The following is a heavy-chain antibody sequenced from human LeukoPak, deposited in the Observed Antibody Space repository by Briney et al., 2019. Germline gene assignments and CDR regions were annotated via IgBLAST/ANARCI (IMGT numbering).Heavy chain of an antibody. Sequence: GGSLRLSCAASGFTFSSYSMNWVRQAPRKGLEWVSSISSSSSYIYYADSVKGRFTISRDNAKNSLYLQMNSLRAEDTAVYYCARDLVVVVPAAILYYGMDVWGQGTTVTVSS. J-gene: IGHJ6*02. CDR3: ARDLVVVVPAAILYYGMDV. CDR1: GFTFSSYS. CDR2: ISSSSSYI. V-gene: IGHV3-21*01. D-gene: IGHD2-2*02.